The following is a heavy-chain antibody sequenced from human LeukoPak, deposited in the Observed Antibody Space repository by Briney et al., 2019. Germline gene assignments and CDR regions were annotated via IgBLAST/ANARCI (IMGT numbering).Heavy chain of an antibody. V-gene: IGHV4-34*01. CDR3: ARGSYYDFWSGYYNPYDYYYHMDV. Sequence: SETLSLTCAVYGGSFSGYYWSWIRQPPGKGLGWIGEINHSGSTNYNPSLKSRVTISVDTSKNQFSLKLSSVTAADTAVYYCARGSYYDFWSGYYNPYDYYYHMDVWGKGTTVTVSS. J-gene: IGHJ6*03. CDR2: INHSGST. CDR1: GGSFSGYY. D-gene: IGHD3-3*01.